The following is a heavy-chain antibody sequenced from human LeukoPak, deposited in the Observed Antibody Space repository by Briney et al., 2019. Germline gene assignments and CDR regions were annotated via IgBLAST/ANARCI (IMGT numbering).Heavy chain of an antibody. D-gene: IGHD6-13*01. J-gene: IGHJ4*02. Sequence: ASVKVSCKASGGTFSSYAISWVRQAPGQGLEWMGGIIPIFGTANYAQKFQGRVTITTDESTSTAYMELSSLRSEDTAVYYCARDPSSSSSEGYWGQGTLVTVSS. CDR3: ARDPSSSSSEGY. CDR2: IIPIFGTA. V-gene: IGHV1-69*05. CDR1: GGTFSSYA.